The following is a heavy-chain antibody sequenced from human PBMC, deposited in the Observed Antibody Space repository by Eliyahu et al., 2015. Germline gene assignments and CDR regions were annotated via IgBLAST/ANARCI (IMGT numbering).Heavy chain of an antibody. Sequence: QVQLQESGPGLVKPSETLSXXCTVXGXXISSYXWSWIRQPPGKGLEWIGYIYYSGSTNYNPXLKSRVTISVDTSKNQFSLKLSSVTAADTAVYYCARVQGYGGKGDLDYWGQGTLVTVSS. CDR3: ARVQGYGGKGDLDY. D-gene: IGHD4-23*01. CDR2: IYYSGST. V-gene: IGHV4-59*01. CDR1: GXXISSYX. J-gene: IGHJ4*02.